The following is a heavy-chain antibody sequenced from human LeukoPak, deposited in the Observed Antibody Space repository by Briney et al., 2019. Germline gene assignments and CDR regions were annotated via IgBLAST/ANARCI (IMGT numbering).Heavy chain of an antibody. J-gene: IGHJ4*02. CDR2: ISAYNGNT. V-gene: IGHV1-18*01. CDR1: GYTFTSYG. CDR3: ARSSLMITFGGVIGPFDY. Sequence: ASVKVSCKASGYTFTSYGISWVRQAPGQGLEWMGWISAYNGNTNYAQKLQGRVTMTTDTSTSTAYMELRSLRSDDTAVYYCARSSLMITFGGVIGPFDYWGQGTLVTVSS. D-gene: IGHD3-16*02.